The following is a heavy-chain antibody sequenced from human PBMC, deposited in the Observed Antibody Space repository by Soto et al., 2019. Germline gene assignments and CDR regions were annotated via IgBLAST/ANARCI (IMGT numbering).Heavy chain of an antibody. CDR1: GFSLSSLGLG. Sequence: QITLKASGPTLVKPTQTLTLTCTFSGFSLSSLGLGVGWIRQPPGKALEWLALIYWDDNKHYSPSLKSRLSITKDTSKNHVVLTMTNMDPVDTGTYSCVHAYMVTTLQYWGHGALVPVSS. CDR3: VHAYMVTTLQY. J-gene: IGHJ4*01. D-gene: IGHD4-17*01. V-gene: IGHV2-5*02. CDR2: IYWDDNK.